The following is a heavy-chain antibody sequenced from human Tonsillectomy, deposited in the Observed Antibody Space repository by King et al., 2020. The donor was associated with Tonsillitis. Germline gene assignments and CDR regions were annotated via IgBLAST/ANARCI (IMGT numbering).Heavy chain of an antibody. V-gene: IGHV3-53*01. CDR2: IYSGGST. D-gene: IGHD3-22*01. J-gene: IGHJ4*02. CDR1: GFTVSSNY. CDR3: ARVLRGNYYDSSGYPAY. Sequence: VQLVESGGGLIQPRGSLRLSCAASGFTVSSNYMSWVRQAPGEGLEWVSVIYSGGSTYYADSVKGRFTISRDNSKNTLYLQMNSLRAEDTAVYYCARVLRGNYYDSSGYPAYWGQGTLVTVSS.